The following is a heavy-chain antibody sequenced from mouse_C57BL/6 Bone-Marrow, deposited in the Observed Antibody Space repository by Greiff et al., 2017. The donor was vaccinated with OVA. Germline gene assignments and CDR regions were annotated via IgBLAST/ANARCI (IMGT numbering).Heavy chain of an antibody. V-gene: IGHV1-59*01. D-gene: IGHD1-1*01. CDR2: IDPSDSYT. CDR1: GYTFTSYW. J-gene: IGHJ3*01. Sequence: QVHVKQSGAELVRPGTSVKLSCKASGYTFTSYWMHWVKQRPGQGLEWIGVIDPSDSYTNYNQKFKGKATLTVDTSSSTAYMQLSSLTSEDSAVYYCARRDYGSSYVETWFAYWGQGTLVTVSA. CDR3: ARRDYGSSYVETWFAY.